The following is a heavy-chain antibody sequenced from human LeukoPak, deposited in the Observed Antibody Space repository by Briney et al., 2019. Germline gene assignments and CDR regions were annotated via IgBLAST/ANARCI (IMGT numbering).Heavy chain of an antibody. V-gene: IGHV3-30*02. CDR2: IRYDGSNK. Sequence: PGGSLRLSCAASGFTFSSYGMHWVRQAPGKGLERVAFIRYDGSNKYYADSVKGRFTISRDNSKNTLYLQMNSLRAEDTAVYYCAKEFNTRVDYWGQGTLVTVSS. CDR1: GFTFSSYG. J-gene: IGHJ4*02. CDR3: AKEFNTRVDY.